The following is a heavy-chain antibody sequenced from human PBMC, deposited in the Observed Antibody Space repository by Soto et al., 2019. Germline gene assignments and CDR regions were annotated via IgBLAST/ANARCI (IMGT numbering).Heavy chain of an antibody. J-gene: IGHJ5*02. V-gene: IGHV4-4*02. D-gene: IGHD1-26*01. CDR2: IYHSGST. CDR3: ARERQLSGSYQRWFDP. CDR1: SGSISSSNW. Sequence: SETLSLTCAVSSGSISSSNWWSWVRQPPGKGLEWIGEIYHSGSTNYNPSLKSRVTISVDKSKNQFSLKLSSVTAADTAVYYCARERQLSGSYQRWFDPWGQGTLVTVSS.